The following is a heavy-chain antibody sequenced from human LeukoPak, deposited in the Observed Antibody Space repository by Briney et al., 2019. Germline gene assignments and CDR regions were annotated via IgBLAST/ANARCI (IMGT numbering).Heavy chain of an antibody. V-gene: IGHV4-4*07. D-gene: IGHD5-12*01. J-gene: IGHJ5*02. CDR1: GGSISSYY. Sequence: SETLSLTCTVSGGSISSYYWSWIRQPAGKGLEWIGRIHTSGSTNYNPSLKSRVTMSVDTSKNQFSLKLSSVTAADTAVYYCARDDSGYEYNWFDPWGQGTLVTVSS. CDR3: ARDDSGYEYNWFDP. CDR2: IHTSGST.